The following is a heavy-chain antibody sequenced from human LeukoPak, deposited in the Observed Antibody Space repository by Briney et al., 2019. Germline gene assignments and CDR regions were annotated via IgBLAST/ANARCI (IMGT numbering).Heavy chain of an antibody. V-gene: IGHV3-21*01. Sequence: PGGSLRLSCAASGFTFSSYSMNWVRQAPGKGLDWVSSISSSSSYIYYADSVKGRFTISRDNAKNSLYLQMNSLRAEDTAVYYCARDIYSYGLTPYYYYGMDVWGQGTTVTVSS. J-gene: IGHJ6*02. CDR2: ISSSSSYI. CDR1: GFTFSSYS. CDR3: ARDIYSYGLTPYYYYGMDV. D-gene: IGHD5-18*01.